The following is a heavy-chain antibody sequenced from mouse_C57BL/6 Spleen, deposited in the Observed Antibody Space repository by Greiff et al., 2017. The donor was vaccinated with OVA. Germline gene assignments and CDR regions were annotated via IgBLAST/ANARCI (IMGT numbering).Heavy chain of an antibody. V-gene: IGHV1-72*01. J-gene: IGHJ1*03. Sequence: QQSCKASGYTFTSYWMHWVKQRPGRGLEWIGRIDPNSGGTKYNEKFKSKATLTVDKPSSTAYMQLSSLTSEDSAVYYCARGRDYYGYEWYFDVWGTGTTVTVSS. CDR2: IDPNSGGT. CDR3: ARGRDYYGYEWYFDV. D-gene: IGHD2-2*01. CDR1: GYTFTSYW.